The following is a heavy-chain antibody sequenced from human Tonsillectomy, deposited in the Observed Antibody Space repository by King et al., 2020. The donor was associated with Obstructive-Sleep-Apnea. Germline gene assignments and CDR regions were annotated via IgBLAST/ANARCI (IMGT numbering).Heavy chain of an antibody. CDR1: GGSLSGHY. CDR2: IYHSGST. CDR3: ARLRFSNYYFDY. V-gene: IGHV4-34*01. J-gene: IGHJ4*02. D-gene: IGHD4-11*01. Sequence: VQLQQWGAGLLKPSETLSLTCAVNGGSLSGHYYSWIRQSPEKGLECIGQIYHSGSTNYNPSLKSRVTISIDTSKNQLSLNLTSVTAADTAVYYCARLRFSNYYFDYWGQGTLVTVSS.